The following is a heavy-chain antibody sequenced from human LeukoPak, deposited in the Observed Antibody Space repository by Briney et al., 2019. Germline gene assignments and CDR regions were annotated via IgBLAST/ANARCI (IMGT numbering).Heavy chain of an antibody. Sequence: GGPLRLSCAASGFTFSSYAMSWVRQAPGKGLEWVSAISGSGGSTYCADSVKGRFTISRDNSKNTLYLQMNSLRAEDTAVYYCAKPSSGDSSGWYPTDYWGQGTLVTVSS. J-gene: IGHJ4*02. D-gene: IGHD6-19*01. CDR2: ISGSGGST. CDR1: GFTFSSYA. CDR3: AKPSSGDSSGWYPTDY. V-gene: IGHV3-23*01.